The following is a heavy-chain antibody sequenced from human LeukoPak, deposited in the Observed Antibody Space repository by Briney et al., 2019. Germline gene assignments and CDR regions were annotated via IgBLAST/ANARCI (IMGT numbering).Heavy chain of an antibody. D-gene: IGHD3-16*01. Sequence: GGSLRLSCAASGFTFSNAWMSWVRQAPGKGLEWVAVISYDGSNKYYADSVKGRFTISRDNSKNTLYLQMNSLRAEDTAVYYCARGYAYFDYWGQGTLVTVSS. V-gene: IGHV3-30*03. J-gene: IGHJ4*02. CDR3: ARGYAYFDY. CDR1: GFTFSNAW. CDR2: ISYDGSNK.